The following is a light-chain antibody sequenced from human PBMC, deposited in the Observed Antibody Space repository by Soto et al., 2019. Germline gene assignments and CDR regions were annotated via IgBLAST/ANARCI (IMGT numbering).Light chain of an antibody. J-gene: IGKJ3*01. CDR2: GAT. V-gene: IGKV1-27*01. CDR3: QNCKSAVFT. CDR1: QDISNY. Sequence: DIQMTQSPSSLSASVGDRVTITCRASQDISNYLAWYQQRPGKVPKLLIYGATTLQPGVPSRFSGSGSGTDFTLTSSSLQPEDVATYYCQNCKSAVFTFGPGTKVDIK.